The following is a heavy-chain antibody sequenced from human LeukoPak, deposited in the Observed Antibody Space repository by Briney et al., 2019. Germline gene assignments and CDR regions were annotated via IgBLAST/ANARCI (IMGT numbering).Heavy chain of an antibody. CDR1: GYSISSGYY. V-gene: IGHV4-38-2*02. CDR2: IYHSGST. J-gene: IGHJ5*02. D-gene: IGHD6-19*01. Sequence: SETLSLTCTVSGYSISSGYYWGWIRQPPGKGLEWIGSIYHSGSTYYNPSLKSRVTISVDTSKNQFSLKLSSVTAADTAVYYCARAYKVQWLVPTSSYIRAGWFDPWGRGTLVTVSS. CDR3: ARAYKVQWLVPTSSYIRAGWFDP.